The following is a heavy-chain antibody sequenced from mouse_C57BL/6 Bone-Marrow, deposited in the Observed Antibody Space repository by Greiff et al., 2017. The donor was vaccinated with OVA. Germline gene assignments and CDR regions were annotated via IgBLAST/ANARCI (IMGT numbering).Heavy chain of an antibody. J-gene: IGHJ2*01. CDR3: THYYSAYFDY. D-gene: IGHD1-1*01. CDR2: IDPENGDT. Sequence: EVKRVESGAELVRPGASVKLSCTASGFNIKDDYMHWVKQRPEQGLEWIGWIDPENGDTEYASKFQGKATITADTSSNTAYLQLSSLTSEDTAVYYCTHYYSAYFDYWGQGTTLTVSS. CDR1: GFNIKDDY. V-gene: IGHV14-4*01.